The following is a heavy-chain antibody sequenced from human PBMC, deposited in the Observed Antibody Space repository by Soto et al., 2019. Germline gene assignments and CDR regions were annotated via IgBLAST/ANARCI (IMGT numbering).Heavy chain of an antibody. CDR2: IFSNDEK. Sequence: QVTLKESGPVLVKPTETLTLTCTVSGFSLSNARMGVSWIRQPPGKALEWLAHIFSNDEKSYSTSLKSRLTISKDTSQSQVVLTMTNMDPVDTATYYCARIWEMANQTPYFDYWGQGTLVTVSS. CDR1: GFSLSNARMG. J-gene: IGHJ4*02. V-gene: IGHV2-26*01. D-gene: IGHD1-26*01. CDR3: ARIWEMANQTPYFDY.